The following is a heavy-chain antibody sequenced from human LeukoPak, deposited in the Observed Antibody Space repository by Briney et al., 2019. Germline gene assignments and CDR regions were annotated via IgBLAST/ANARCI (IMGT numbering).Heavy chain of an antibody. J-gene: IGHJ4*02. CDR2: VHHSGST. V-gene: IGHV4-4*02. D-gene: IGHD1-1*01. CDR3: ARGPTGTPSY. CDR1: GGSLSSNML. Sequence: SETLSLTCVVSGGSLSSNMLWTWVRQPPGKGLEWIGEVHHSGSTNYNPSLKSRVTISVDKSKNQFSLKMRPVTAADTAVYYCARGPTGTPSYWGQGTLVTVSS.